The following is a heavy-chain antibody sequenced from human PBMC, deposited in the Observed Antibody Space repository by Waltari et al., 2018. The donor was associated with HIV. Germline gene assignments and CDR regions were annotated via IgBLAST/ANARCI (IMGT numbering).Heavy chain of an antibody. CDR3: ARSYSSSPKASYYYGMDV. J-gene: IGHJ6*02. D-gene: IGHD6-6*01. V-gene: IGHV3-48*04. Sequence: EVQLVESGGGLVQPGGSLRLSCAASGFTFSSYSMNWVRQAPGKGLEWVSYISSSSNTIYYADSVKGRFTISRDNAKNSLYLQMNSLRAEDTAVYYCARSYSSSPKASYYYGMDVWGQGTTVTVSS. CDR2: ISSSSNTI. CDR1: GFTFSSYS.